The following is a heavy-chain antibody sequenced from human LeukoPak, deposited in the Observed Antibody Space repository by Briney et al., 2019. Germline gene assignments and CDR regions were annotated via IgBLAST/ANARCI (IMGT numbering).Heavy chain of an antibody. CDR1: VFSFHIYS. J-gene: IGHJ5*02. CDR2: ISSSIYR. V-gene: IGHV3-21*01. D-gene: IGHD4-23*01. Sequence: GGFLRLSCAASVFSFHIYSMNGVRQAPVKGLEWVSSISSSIYRDYADSMKGRITISRDNAKISLYLQMNSLRAEDTAVYFCVRDRHGGNSRWFDHWGQGTLVTVSS. CDR3: VRDRHGGNSRWFDH.